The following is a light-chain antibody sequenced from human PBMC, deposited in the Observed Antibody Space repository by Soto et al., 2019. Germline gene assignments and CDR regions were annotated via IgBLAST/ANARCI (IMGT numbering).Light chain of an antibody. CDR3: CSYEGSYTYI. CDR1: YSDVGTFYF. V-gene: IGLV2-11*01. Sequence: QSVLTQPRSVSGSPGQSVTISCTGSYSDVGTFYFVSWYQQYPGKGPKLIIYDVTERPSGVPDRFSGSKSGNTASLTISGLQAEDEAAYSCCSYEGSYTYIFGSGTKVTV. CDR2: DVT. J-gene: IGLJ1*01.